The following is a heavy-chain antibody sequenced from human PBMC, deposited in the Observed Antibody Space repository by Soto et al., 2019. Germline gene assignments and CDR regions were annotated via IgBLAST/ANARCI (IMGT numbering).Heavy chain of an antibody. J-gene: IGHJ6*02. D-gene: IGHD6-13*01. CDR1: GGTFSSYA. CDR2: IIPIFGTA. Sequence: GASVKVSCKASGGTFSSYAISWVRQAPGQGPEWMGGIIPIFGTANYAQKFQGRVTITADKSTSTAYMELSSLRSEDTAVYYCASRGSXTQQLVQDYYYYYGMDVWGQGTTVTVSS. V-gene: IGHV1-69*06. CDR3: ASRGSXTQQLVQDYYYYYGMDV.